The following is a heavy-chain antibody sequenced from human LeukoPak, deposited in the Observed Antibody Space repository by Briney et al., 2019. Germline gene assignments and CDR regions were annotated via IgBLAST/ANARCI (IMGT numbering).Heavy chain of an antibody. CDR3: ARQSIAVTAPFDY. J-gene: IGHJ4*02. CDR1: GGSISSGSYY. CDR2: IYTSGST. D-gene: IGHD6-6*01. V-gene: IGHV4-61*02. Sequence: SQTLSLTCTVSGGSISSGSYYWSWIRQPAGKGLEWIGRIYTSGSTNYNPSLRSRVTISVDTAKNQFSLKLSSVTAADTAVYYCARQSIAVTAPFDYWGQGTLVTVSS.